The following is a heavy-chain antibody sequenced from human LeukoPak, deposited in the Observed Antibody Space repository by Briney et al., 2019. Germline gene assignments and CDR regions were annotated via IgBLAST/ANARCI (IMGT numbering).Heavy chain of an antibody. D-gene: IGHD4-17*01. Sequence: PGGSLRLSCVASGFTFSRYWMSWVRQAPGKGLEWVANMKQDGSEKYFVDSVKGRFTISRDNAKNSLYLQMNSLRAEDTAVYYCASETVTTSWSYYYYGMDVWGQGTTVTVSS. CDR3: ASETVTTSWSYYYYGMDV. V-gene: IGHV3-7*01. CDR1: GFTFSRYW. J-gene: IGHJ6*02. CDR2: MKQDGSEK.